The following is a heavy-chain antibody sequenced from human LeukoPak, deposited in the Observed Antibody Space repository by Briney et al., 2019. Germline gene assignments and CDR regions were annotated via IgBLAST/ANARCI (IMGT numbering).Heavy chain of an antibody. J-gene: IGHJ4*01. CDR1: GGTFSSYA. V-gene: IGHV1-69*13. CDR2: IILIFATA. Sequence: SVKVSCKASGGTFSSYALSWVRQAPGQGLEWMGGIILIFATAHYAQKFQGRVTITADESTGTAYMELRSLRSDDTAVYYCASGKSSSWIFDYWGHGTLVTASS. D-gene: IGHD6-13*01. CDR3: ASGKSSSWIFDY.